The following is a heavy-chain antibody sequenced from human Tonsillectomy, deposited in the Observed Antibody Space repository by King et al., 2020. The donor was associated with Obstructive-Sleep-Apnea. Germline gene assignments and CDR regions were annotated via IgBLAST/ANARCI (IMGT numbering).Heavy chain of an antibody. V-gene: IGHV4-31*03. J-gene: IGHJ4*02. CDR2: IYHSGST. CDR3: ARLSDPYGAGSLDY. Sequence: QLQESGPGLVKSSQTLSLTCTVSGGSVSSSGYYWSWIRQYPGKGLEWIGYIYHSGSTYYNPSLKSRVTISVDTSKNQFSLKLSSVTAADTAVYYCARLSDPYGAGSLDYWGQGTLVTVSS. D-gene: IGHD3-10*01. CDR1: GGSVSSSGYY.